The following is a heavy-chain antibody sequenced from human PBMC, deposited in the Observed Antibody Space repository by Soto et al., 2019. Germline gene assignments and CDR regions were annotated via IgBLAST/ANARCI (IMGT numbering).Heavy chain of an antibody. CDR1: GFTFSSYA. J-gene: IGHJ4*01. Sequence: EVQVLESGGGLVQPGGSLRLSCAASGFTFSSYAMSWVRQAPGKGLEWVSTVSNSGANTYYADSVKGRFTISQDHSKNTLSLQMNSPRAEDTAGYFCATRGASRANTYWGQGTLVTVSS. CDR2: VSNSGANT. V-gene: IGHV3-23*01. CDR3: ATRGASRANTY. D-gene: IGHD1-26*01.